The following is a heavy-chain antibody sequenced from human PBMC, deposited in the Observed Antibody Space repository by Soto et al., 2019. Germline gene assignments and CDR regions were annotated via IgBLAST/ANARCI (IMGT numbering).Heavy chain of an antibody. CDR3: ARGRWLTTGPGYFDL. J-gene: IGHJ2*01. CDR2: IIPILGTA. CDR1: GCNFSRYA. Sequence: QVQLVQSGAEVKKPGYSVKVSCKASGCNFSRYAISWVRQAPGQGLEWMGGIIPILGTANYAQKCQGRVTITADESTSTAYMELSSLRSEDTAVYYCARGRWLTTGPGYFDLWGRGTLVTVSS. V-gene: IGHV1-69*01. D-gene: IGHD1-1*01.